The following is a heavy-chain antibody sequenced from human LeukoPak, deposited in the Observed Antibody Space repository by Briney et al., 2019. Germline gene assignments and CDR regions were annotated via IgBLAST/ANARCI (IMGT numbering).Heavy chain of an antibody. CDR1: GGSISSYY. V-gene: IGHV4-59*01. Sequence: SETRSLTCTVSGGSISSYYWSWIRQPPGKGLEWIGYIYYSGSTNYNPSLKSRVTISVDTSKNQFSLKLSSVTAEDTAVYYCARDSSGWYWTWFDPWGQGTLVTVSS. CDR3: ARDSSGWYWTWFDP. J-gene: IGHJ5*02. D-gene: IGHD6-19*01. CDR2: IYYSGST.